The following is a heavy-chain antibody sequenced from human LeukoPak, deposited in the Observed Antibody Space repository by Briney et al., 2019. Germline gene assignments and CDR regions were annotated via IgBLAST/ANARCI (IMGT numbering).Heavy chain of an antibody. Sequence: AGSLRLSCAASGFTFSNLAIHWVRQAPGKGLEWVALISHDGSNKYYIDSVKGRFTIARDNSKNTLFLQINSLRAEDTAIYYCAKIRLSGIAVAAIFDYWGHGTLVTVSS. J-gene: IGHJ4*01. CDR2: ISHDGSNK. D-gene: IGHD6-19*01. CDR3: AKIRLSGIAVAAIFDY. V-gene: IGHV3-30*18. CDR1: GFTFSNLA.